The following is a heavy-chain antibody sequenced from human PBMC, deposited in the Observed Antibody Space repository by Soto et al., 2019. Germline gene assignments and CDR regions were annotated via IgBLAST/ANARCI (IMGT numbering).Heavy chain of an antibody. CDR1: SGSISSSNW. D-gene: IGHD2-2*01. V-gene: IGHV4-4*02. CDR2: IYHSGST. J-gene: IGHJ4*02. CDR3: AREVAHCSSTSCYYDY. Sequence: SETLSLTCAVSSGSISSSNWWSWVRQPPGKGLEWIGEIYHSGSTNYNPSLKSRVTISVDKSKNQFSLKLSSVTAADTAVYYCAREVAHCSSTSCYYDYWGQGTLVTVSS.